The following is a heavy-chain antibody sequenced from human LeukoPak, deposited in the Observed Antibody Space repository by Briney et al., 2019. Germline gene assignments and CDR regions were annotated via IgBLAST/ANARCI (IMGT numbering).Heavy chain of an antibody. D-gene: IGHD4-17*01. CDR1: GHTFTSYD. V-gene: IGHV1-8*03. J-gene: IGHJ6*03. Sequence: ASVKVSCKASGHTFTSYDINWVRQATGQGLEWMGWMNPNSGNTGYAQKFQGRVTITRNTSISTAYMELSSLRSEDAAVYYCARASAVTTDYYYYMDVWGKGTTVTVSS. CDR2: MNPNSGNT. CDR3: ARASAVTTDYYYYMDV.